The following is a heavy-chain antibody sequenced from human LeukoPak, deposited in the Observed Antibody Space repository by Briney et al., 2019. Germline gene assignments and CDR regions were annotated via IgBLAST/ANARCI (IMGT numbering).Heavy chain of an antibody. CDR1: GFTFDDYG. V-gene: IGHV3-48*01. CDR3: ARDRYYDQFDY. Sequence: PGGSLRLSCAASGFTFDDYGMSWVRQAPGKGLEWVSYISSRGSIIYYADSVKGRFTISRDNAKNSLYLQMNSLRAEDTAVYYCARDRYYDQFDYWGQGTLVTVSS. J-gene: IGHJ4*02. CDR2: ISSRGSII. D-gene: IGHD3-22*01.